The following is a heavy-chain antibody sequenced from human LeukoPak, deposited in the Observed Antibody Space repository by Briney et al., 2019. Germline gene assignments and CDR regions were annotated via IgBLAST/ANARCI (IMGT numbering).Heavy chain of an antibody. V-gene: IGHV1-8*01. CDR3: VRTPPNWGFDY. J-gene: IGHJ4*02. CDR1: GYTFTTHD. CDR2: MSPNSGDT. Sequence: ASVKVSCRASGYTFTTHDINWVREATGQGLEWLGWMSPNSGDTGYAQKFQGRVTMTSDSSISTAFMELSSLRSEDTAIYYCVRTPPNWGFDYWGQGTLVTVSS. D-gene: IGHD3-16*01.